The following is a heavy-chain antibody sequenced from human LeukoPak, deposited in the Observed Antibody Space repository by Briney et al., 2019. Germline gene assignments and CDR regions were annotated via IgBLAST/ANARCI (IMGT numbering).Heavy chain of an antibody. CDR2: INHSGST. J-gene: IGHJ5*02. D-gene: IGHD1-7*01. Sequence: SETLSLTCAVSGGSFSGYYWSWIRQPPGKGLEWIGEINHSGSTNYNPSLKSRVAISVDTSKNQFSLKLSSVTAAATAVYYCSRGGTILWFYPWGQGTLVTVSS. V-gene: IGHV4-34*01. CDR3: SRGGTILWFYP. CDR1: GGSFSGYY.